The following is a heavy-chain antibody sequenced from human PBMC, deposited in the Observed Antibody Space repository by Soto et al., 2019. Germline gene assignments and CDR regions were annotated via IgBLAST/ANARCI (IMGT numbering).Heavy chain of an antibody. D-gene: IGHD3-3*01. Sequence: GASVKLSCKSSGYTFTSYVISWVRQAPGQGLEWMGWISAYNGNTNYAQKLQGRVTMTTDTSTSTAYMELRSLRSDDTAVYYCARVSWDFWSGYSTYYYYYMDVWGKGTTVTVSS. CDR3: ARVSWDFWSGYSTYYYYYMDV. CDR1: GYTFTSYV. J-gene: IGHJ6*03. CDR2: ISAYNGNT. V-gene: IGHV1-18*01.